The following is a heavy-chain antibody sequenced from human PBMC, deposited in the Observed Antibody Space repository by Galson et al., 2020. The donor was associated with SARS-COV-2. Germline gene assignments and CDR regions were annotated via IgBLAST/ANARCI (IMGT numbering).Heavy chain of an antibody. CDR1: GGSFSGYY. CDR2: INHSGST. J-gene: IGHJ3*02. Sequence: SETLSLTCAVYGGSFSGYYWSWIRQPPGKGLEWIGEINHSGSTNYNPSLKSRVTISVDTSKNQFSLKLSSVTAADTAVYYCARGRQGYSSGREAFDIWGQGTMVTVSS. D-gene: IGHD6-19*01. CDR3: ARGRQGYSSGREAFDI. V-gene: IGHV4-34*01.